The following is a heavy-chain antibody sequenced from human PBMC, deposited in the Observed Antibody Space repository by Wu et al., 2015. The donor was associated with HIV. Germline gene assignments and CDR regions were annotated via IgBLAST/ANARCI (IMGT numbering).Heavy chain of an antibody. V-gene: IGHV1-2*02. CDR3: TRNVEN. CDR2: IKPSNGLI. J-gene: IGHJ4*02. D-gene: IGHD1-1*01. Sequence: VQSGAEVKKPGASVKVSCKASGYTFTDHYIHWVRQAPGQGLEWMGWIKPSNGLINYAPKIQGRVTMTRDTSINTAYMELTRLTSDDTAIYYCTRNVENWGQGTRGHRLL. CDR1: GYTFTDHY.